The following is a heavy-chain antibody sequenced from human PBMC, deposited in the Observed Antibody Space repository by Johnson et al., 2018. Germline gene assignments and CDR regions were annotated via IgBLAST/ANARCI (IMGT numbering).Heavy chain of an antibody. V-gene: IGHV4-59*01. Sequence: QVQLQEAGPGLVKPSETLSLTCTVSGGSIGSYYWTWIRQPTGKGLEYIGYVFSTGLTGYNTSLESRVTISQATSKKPFPLKMTSVTTADTAVYYCARDRRYESGGYSLPCDIWGQGTLVTVSS. CDR3: ARDRRYESGGYSLPCDI. CDR2: VFSTGLT. CDR1: GGSIGSYY. J-gene: IGHJ3*02. D-gene: IGHD3-22*01.